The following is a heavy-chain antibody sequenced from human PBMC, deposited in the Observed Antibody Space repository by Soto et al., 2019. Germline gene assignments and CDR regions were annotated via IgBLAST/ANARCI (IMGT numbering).Heavy chain of an antibody. V-gene: IGHV3-21*01. CDR1: GFTFSSYS. D-gene: IGHD2-2*01. CDR2: ISSSSSYT. CDR3: ASFIVVVPAAPIYYYYGMDV. J-gene: IGHJ6*02. Sequence: EVQLVESGGGLVKPGGSLRLSCAASGFTFSSYSMNWVRQAPGKGLEWVSSISSSSSYTYYADSVKGRFTISRDNAKNSLYLQINSLRAEDTAVYYCASFIVVVPAAPIYYYYGMDVWGQGTTVTVSS.